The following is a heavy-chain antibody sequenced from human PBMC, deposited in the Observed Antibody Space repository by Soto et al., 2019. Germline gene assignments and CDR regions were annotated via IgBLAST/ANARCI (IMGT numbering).Heavy chain of an antibody. D-gene: IGHD5-18*01. CDR2: IIPIFGTA. CDR3: ARTYSYGYSVNWFDP. Sequence: ASVKVSCKASGGTFSSYAISWVRQAPGQGLEWMGGIIPIFGTANYAQKFQGRVTITADESTSTAYMELSSLRSEDTAVYYCARTYSYGYSVNWFDPWGQGTLVTVSS. V-gene: IGHV1-69*13. CDR1: GGTFSSYA. J-gene: IGHJ5*02.